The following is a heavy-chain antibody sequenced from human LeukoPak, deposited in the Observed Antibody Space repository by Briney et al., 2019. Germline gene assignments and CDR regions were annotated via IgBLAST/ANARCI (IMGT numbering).Heavy chain of an antibody. CDR1: GFTFDDYA. V-gene: IGHV3-9*01. Sequence: PGGSLRLPCAASGFTFDDYAMHWVRQAPGKGLEWVSGISWNSGSIGYADSVKGRFTISRDNAKNSLYLQMNSLRAEDTALYYCAKGVYYDILTGSYFDYWGQGTLVTVSS. CDR3: AKGVYYDILTGSYFDY. CDR2: ISWNSGSI. J-gene: IGHJ4*02. D-gene: IGHD3-9*01.